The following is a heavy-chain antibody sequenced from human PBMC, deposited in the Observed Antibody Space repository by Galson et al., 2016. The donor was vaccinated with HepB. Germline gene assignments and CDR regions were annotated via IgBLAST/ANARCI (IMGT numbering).Heavy chain of an antibody. D-gene: IGHD2-15*01. Sequence: SLRLSCAASGFIFEDHGMSWVRLVPGKGLEWVSGINWIGGSAIYADSVKGRFTISRDSAKNSLYLQMNSLRAEDTALYYCTRNQGSGGGSCYDNWGQGTLVTVSS. CDR1: GFIFEDHG. CDR3: TRNQGSGGGSCYDN. J-gene: IGHJ4*02. CDR2: INWIGGSA. V-gene: IGHV3-20*04.